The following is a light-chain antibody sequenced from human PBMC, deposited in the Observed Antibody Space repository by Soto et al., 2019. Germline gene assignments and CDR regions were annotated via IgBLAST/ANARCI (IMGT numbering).Light chain of an antibody. CDR2: KAS. CDR3: QQYNSS. J-gene: IGKJ1*01. V-gene: IGKV1-5*03. Sequence: DIQMTQSPSTLSASVGDRVTITCRASQSISNWLAWYQQKPGKAPKLLIYKASSLESGVPLRFGGSGSGTEFTLTISSLQPDDFATYYCQQYNSSFGQGTKVEIK. CDR1: QSISNW.